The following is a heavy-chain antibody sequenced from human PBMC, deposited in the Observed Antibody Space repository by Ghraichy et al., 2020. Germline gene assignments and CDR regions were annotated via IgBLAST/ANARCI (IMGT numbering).Heavy chain of an antibody. CDR1: GFTFSSYW. D-gene: IGHD2-8*01. Sequence: GGSLRLSCAASGFTFSSYWMTWVRQAPGKGLEWVANINQDGSEKYYVDSVKGRFTISWDNTKNSLYLQMSSLRAEDTAVYYCARARILVYAIPGFDYWGQGTLVTVSS. J-gene: IGHJ4*02. V-gene: IGHV3-7*04. CDR3: ARARILVYAIPGFDY. CDR2: INQDGSEK.